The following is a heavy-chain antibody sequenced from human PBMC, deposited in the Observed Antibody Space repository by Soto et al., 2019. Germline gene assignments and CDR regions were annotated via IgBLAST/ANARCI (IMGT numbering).Heavy chain of an antibody. V-gene: IGHV3-30-3*01. Sequence: GGSLRLSCAASGFTFSSYAMHWVRQAPGKGLEWVAVISYDGSNKYYADSVTGRFTISRDNSKNTLYLQMNSLRAEDTAVYYCARGDIVLVPAAMLMSYFDYWGQGTLVTVSS. CDR3: ARGDIVLVPAAMLMSYFDY. D-gene: IGHD2-2*01. CDR1: GFTFSSYA. J-gene: IGHJ4*02. CDR2: ISYDGSNK.